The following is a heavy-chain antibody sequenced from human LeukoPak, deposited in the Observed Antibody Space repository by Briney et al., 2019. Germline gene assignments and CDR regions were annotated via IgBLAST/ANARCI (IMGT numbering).Heavy chain of an antibody. J-gene: IGHJ4*02. CDR2: IYSGGST. D-gene: IGHD6-13*01. Sequence: PGGSLRLSCAASGFTVSSSYMTWVRQAPGKGLEWVSVIYSGGSTHYAGSVKGRFTISRDNSKNTVYLQMNSLRAEDTAVYYCARAPYSSSWYFDYWSQGTLVTVSS. CDR1: GFTVSSSY. CDR3: ARAPYSSSWYFDY. V-gene: IGHV3-66*01.